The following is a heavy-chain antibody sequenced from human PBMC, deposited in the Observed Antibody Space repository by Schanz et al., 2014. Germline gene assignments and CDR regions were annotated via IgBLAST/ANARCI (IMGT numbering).Heavy chain of an antibody. V-gene: IGHV1-18*01. CDR2: ISVYNHNK. CDR3: ARDRASVVRDVLSDDDS. CDR1: GYIFINSG. J-gene: IGHJ4*02. D-gene: IGHD6-6*01. Sequence: QIQLVQSGPEVKKPGATVKVSCKASGYIFINSGISWVRQAPGQGLEWMGWISVYNHNKEYDQKFQGRVTMTTDTSTSTAYMAVTRLRSADAAVEYCARDRASVVRDVLSDDDSWGQGTLVTVSS.